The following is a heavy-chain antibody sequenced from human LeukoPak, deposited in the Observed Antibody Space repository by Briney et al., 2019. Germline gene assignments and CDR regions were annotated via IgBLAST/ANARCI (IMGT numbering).Heavy chain of an antibody. CDR3: ARSSDIVVVPAAIGWFDP. V-gene: IGHV4-34*01. CDR2: INHSGST. D-gene: IGHD2-2*01. Sequence: SQTLSLTCAVYGGSFSGYYWSWIRQPPGKGLEWIGEINHSGSTNYNPSLKSRVTISVDTSKNQFSLKLSSVTAADTAVYYCARSSDIVVVPAAIGWFDPWGQGTLVTVSS. J-gene: IGHJ5*02. CDR1: GGSFSGYY.